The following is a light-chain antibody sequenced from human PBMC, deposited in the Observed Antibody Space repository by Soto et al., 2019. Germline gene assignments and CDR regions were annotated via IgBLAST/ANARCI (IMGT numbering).Light chain of an antibody. CDR1: QSVLYESNNKNY. Sequence: DIVLTQFPDSLAVSLGERATINCKSSQSVLYESNNKNYLAWYQQKPGQPPKLLIYWASTRESGVPDRFIGSWSGTDFTLTISSLQAEDVAVYYCQQYYDTYTFGQGTRLEIK. J-gene: IGKJ2*01. CDR2: WAS. V-gene: IGKV4-1*01. CDR3: QQYYDTYT.